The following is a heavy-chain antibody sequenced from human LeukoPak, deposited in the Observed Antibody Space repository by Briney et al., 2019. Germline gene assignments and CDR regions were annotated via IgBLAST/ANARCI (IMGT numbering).Heavy chain of an antibody. CDR3: AGDYFYGSGSYRNDAFDV. V-gene: IGHV3-33*01. CDR2: IWYDENNK. Sequence: PGGSLRLSCAASGFTFSNYGMHWVRQAPGKGPEWVAVIWYDENNKYYADSVKGRFTISRDNSKNTLYLQMNSLGAEDTAVYYCAGDYFYGSGSYRNDAFDVWGQGTMVTVSS. J-gene: IGHJ3*01. CDR1: GFTFSNYG. D-gene: IGHD3-10*01.